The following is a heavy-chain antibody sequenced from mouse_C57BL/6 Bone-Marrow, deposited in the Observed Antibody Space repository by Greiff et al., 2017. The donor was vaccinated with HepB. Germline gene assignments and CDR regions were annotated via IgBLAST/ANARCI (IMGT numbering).Heavy chain of an antibody. Sequence: LLESVHWLFHPGASLTLSCVASGFSFRNYLMNWVFQFPEKGLEWVAQLRLKSDNYATHYAESVKGRVTNSRDDSQSSVYLQMNKLRDEDTGIYYCTASYDGSHYYAMDYWGQGTSVTDSS. CDR2: LRLKSDNYAT. CDR1: GFSFRNYL. D-gene: IGHD2-3*01. J-gene: IGHJ4*01. V-gene: IGHV6-3*01. CDR3: TASYDGSHYYAMDY.